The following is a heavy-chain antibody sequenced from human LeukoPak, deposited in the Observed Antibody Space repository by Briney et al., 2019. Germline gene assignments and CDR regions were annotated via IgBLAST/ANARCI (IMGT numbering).Heavy chain of an antibody. V-gene: IGHV3-33*01. Sequence: PGRSLRLSCAASGFTFSNYGMHWVRQAPGKRLEWVAVIWYDGSDKYYADSVKGRFTISRDNSKNTLYLQMNSLRVEDTAVYYCASLGSNYFDYWGQGTLVTVSS. CDR3: ASLGSNYFDY. CDR2: IWYDGSDK. J-gene: IGHJ4*02. CDR1: GFTFSNYG. D-gene: IGHD3-10*01.